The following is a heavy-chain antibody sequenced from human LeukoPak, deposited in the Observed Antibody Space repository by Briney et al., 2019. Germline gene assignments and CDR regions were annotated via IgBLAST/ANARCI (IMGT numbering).Heavy chain of an antibody. Sequence: WIRQPPGKGLEWVSGISWNSGNVGYADSVKGRFTISRDNGKNSLYLQMNNLRVEDTALYYCAKDRVATEYYYYYGMDVWGQGTTVTVSS. V-gene: IGHV3-9*01. D-gene: IGHD5-12*01. CDR2: ISWNSGNV. J-gene: IGHJ6*02. CDR3: AKDRVATEYYYYYGMDV.